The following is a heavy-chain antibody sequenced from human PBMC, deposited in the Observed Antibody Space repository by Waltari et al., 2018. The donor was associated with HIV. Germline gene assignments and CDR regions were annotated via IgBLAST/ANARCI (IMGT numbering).Heavy chain of an antibody. CDR1: GFALSDDY. D-gene: IGHD1-26*01. Sequence: HVKLVESGGGLVKPGGSLRLSCAASGFALSDDYMSWIRQAPGKGLEWISYISSTGTIYVYSVRGRFTISRDNAKSSLYLQMNSLRAEDTAVYYCARDGGDYPDAFDIWGQGTMVTVSP. V-gene: IGHV3-11*01. J-gene: IGHJ3*02. CDR3: ARDGGDYPDAFDI. CDR2: ISSTGTI.